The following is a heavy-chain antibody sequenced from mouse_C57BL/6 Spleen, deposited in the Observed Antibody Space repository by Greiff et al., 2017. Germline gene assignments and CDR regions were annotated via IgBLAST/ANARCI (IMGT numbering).Heavy chain of an antibody. CDR2: ISNGGGST. D-gene: IGHD2-1*01. V-gene: IGHV5-12*01. CDR1: GFTFSDYY. CDR3: ARWGGLLGAY. J-gene: IGHJ3*01. Sequence: EVKLVESGGGLVQPGGSLKLSCAASGFTFSDYYMYWVRQTPEKRLEWVAYISNGGGSTYYPDTVKGRFTISRDNAKNTLYLQMSRLKSEDTAMYYCARWGGLLGAYWGQGTLVTVSA.